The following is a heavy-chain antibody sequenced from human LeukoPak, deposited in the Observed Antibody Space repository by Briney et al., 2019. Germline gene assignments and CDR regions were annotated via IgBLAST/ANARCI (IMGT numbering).Heavy chain of an antibody. Sequence: SETLSLTCNVSGGSISTNSYYWGWIRQPPGKGLEWIGSIYYSGSTNYNPSLKSRVTISVDTSKNQFSLKLSSVTAADTAVYYCAGGWLPDKNDFWGQGTLVTVSA. J-gene: IGHJ4*02. CDR2: IYYSGST. CDR1: GGSISTNSYY. D-gene: IGHD5-24*01. V-gene: IGHV4-39*07. CDR3: AGGWLPDKNDF.